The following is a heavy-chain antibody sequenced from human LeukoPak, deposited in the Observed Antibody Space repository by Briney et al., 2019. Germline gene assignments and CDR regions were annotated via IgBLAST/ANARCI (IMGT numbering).Heavy chain of an antibody. D-gene: IGHD3-9*01. V-gene: IGHV1-69*06. CDR3: ARTVGGYFDWSLGV. Sequence: SVKVSCKASGGTFSSYAISWVRQAPGQGLEWMGGIIPIFGTANYAQKFQGRVTITADKSTSTAHMELSSLRSEDTAVYYCARTVGGYFDWSLGVWGKGTTVTVSS. J-gene: IGHJ6*04. CDR1: GGTFSSYA. CDR2: IIPIFGTA.